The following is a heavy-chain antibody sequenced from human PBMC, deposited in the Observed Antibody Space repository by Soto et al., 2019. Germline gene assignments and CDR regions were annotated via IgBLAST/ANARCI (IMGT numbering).Heavy chain of an antibody. D-gene: IGHD2-15*01. CDR3: ARDWNVVVVAATIDYYYGMDV. Sequence: QVQLVQSGAEVKKPGASVKVSCKASGYTFTSYYMHWVRQAPGQGLEWMGIINPSGGSTSYAQKFQGRVTMTRDTSTSTVYMELSSLRSEDTAVYYCARDWNVVVVAATIDYYYGMDVWGQGTTVTVSS. CDR2: INPSGGST. CDR1: GYTFTSYY. V-gene: IGHV1-46*01. J-gene: IGHJ6*02.